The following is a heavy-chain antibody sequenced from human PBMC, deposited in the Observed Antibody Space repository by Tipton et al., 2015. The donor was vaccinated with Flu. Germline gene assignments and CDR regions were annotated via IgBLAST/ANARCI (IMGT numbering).Heavy chain of an antibody. CDR2: IYYSGST. J-gene: IGHJ1*01. V-gene: IGHV4-59*12. CDR3: ARGTYDFWSGYYTYFQH. Sequence: TLSLTCTVSGGSISSYYWSWIRQPPGKGLEWIGYIYYSGSTNYNPSLKSRVTISVDTSKNQFSLKLSSVTAADTAVYYCARGTYDFWSGYYTYFQHWGQGTLVTVSS. D-gene: IGHD3-3*01. CDR1: GGSISSYY.